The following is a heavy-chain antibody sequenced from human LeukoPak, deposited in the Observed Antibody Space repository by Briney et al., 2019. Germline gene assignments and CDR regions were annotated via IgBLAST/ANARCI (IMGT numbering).Heavy chain of an antibody. Sequence: SETLSLTCTVSGGSISSSSYYWGWIRQPPGKGLEWIGSIYYSGSTYYNPSLKSRVTISVDTSKNQFSLKLSSVTAADTAVYYCAKEKGLETDGMDVWGQGTTVTVSS. CDR3: AKEKGLETDGMDV. V-gene: IGHV4-39*02. CDR2: IYYSGST. CDR1: GGSISSSSYY. D-gene: IGHD1-1*01. J-gene: IGHJ6*02.